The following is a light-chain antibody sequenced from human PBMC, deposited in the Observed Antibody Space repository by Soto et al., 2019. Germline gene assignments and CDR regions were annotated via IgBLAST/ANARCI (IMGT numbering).Light chain of an antibody. CDR1: QSVSSSY. CDR3: QQYGSSPWT. Sequence: EIVVTQSPCTLSLSPLERSTLSCRASQSVSSSYLAWYQQKPGQAPRLLIYGASSRATGIPDRFSGSGSGTDFTLTISRLEPEDFAVYYCQQYGSSPWTFGQGTKVDIK. V-gene: IGKV3-20*01. J-gene: IGKJ1*01. CDR2: GAS.